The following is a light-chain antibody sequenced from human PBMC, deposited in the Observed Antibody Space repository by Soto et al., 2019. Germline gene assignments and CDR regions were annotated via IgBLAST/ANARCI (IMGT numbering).Light chain of an antibody. Sequence: QSALTQPRSVSGSPGQSVTISCTGTSSDVGGYNSVSWYQQHPGKAPKLMIYDVTERPSGVPHRFSGSQSGNTASLTISGLQAEDEGDYYCCSYAGTLHVVFGGGTKVTVL. CDR1: SSDVGGYNS. V-gene: IGLV2-11*01. J-gene: IGLJ2*01. CDR2: DVT. CDR3: CSYAGTLHVV.